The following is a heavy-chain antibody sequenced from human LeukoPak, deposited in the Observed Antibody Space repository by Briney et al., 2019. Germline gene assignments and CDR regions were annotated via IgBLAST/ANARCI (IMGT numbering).Heavy chain of an antibody. Sequence: SETLSLTCSLSGGSISSDDYYWAWIRQPPGKGLEWIGSIYYSGSTYYNPSLKSRVTISLDTSKNQASLKLSSVTAADTAVYYCARGPQYYYDSSGYPYWGQGTLVTVSS. D-gene: IGHD3-22*01. J-gene: IGHJ4*02. CDR1: GGSISSDDYY. V-gene: IGHV4-39*07. CDR2: IYYSGST. CDR3: ARGPQYYYDSSGYPY.